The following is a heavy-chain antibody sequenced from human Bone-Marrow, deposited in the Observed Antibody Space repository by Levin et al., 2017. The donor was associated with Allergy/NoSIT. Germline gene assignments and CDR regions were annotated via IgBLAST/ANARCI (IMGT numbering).Heavy chain of an antibody. D-gene: IGHD6-6*01. CDR1: GFTFSSYA. CDR3: ARESGIAARAFDY. CDR2: ISYDGSNK. V-gene: IGHV3-30*04. J-gene: IGHJ4*02. Sequence: GGSLRLSCAASGFTFSSYAMHWVRQAPGKGLEWVAVISYDGSNKYYADSVKGRFTISRDNSKNTLYLQMNSLRAEDTAVYYCARESGIAARAFDYWGQGTLVTVSS.